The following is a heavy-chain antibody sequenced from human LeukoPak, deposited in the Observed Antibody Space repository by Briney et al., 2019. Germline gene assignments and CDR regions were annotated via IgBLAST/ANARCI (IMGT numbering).Heavy chain of an antibody. CDR2: IRYDGSNK. J-gene: IGHJ4*02. CDR3: ARRRFYGDYAEDFDY. CDR1: GFTFSSYG. V-gene: IGHV3-30*02. Sequence: GGSLRLSCAASGFTFSSYGMHWVRQAPGKGLEWVAFIRYDGSNKYYADSVKGRFTISRDNSKNTLYLQMNSLRAEDTAVYYCARRRFYGDYAEDFDYWGQGTLVTVSS. D-gene: IGHD4-17*01.